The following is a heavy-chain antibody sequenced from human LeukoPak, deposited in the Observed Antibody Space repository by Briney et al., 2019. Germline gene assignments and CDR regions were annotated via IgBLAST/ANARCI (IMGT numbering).Heavy chain of an antibody. V-gene: IGHV4-4*07. D-gene: IGHD3-3*01. CDR1: GGSISSYY. CDR3: ARSQYDFWSGDFDSNWFDP. Sequence: SETLSLACTVSGGSISSYYWSWIRQPAGKGLEWIGRIYTSGSTNYNPSLKSRVTMSVDTSKNQFSLKLSSVTAADTAVYYCARSQYDFWSGDFDSNWFDPWGQGTLFTVSS. CDR2: IYTSGST. J-gene: IGHJ5*02.